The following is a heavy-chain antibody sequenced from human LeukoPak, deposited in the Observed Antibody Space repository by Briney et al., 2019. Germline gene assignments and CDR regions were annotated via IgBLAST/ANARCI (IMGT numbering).Heavy chain of an antibody. Sequence: PSETLSLTCTVSGGSISSYYWSWIRQPPGKGLEWIGYIYYSGSTNYNPSLKSRVTISVDTSKNKFSLKLSSVTAADTAVYYCARLYAGLAFDIWGQATMVTVSS. V-gene: IGHV4-59*08. D-gene: IGHD2-8*01. CDR2: IYYSGST. CDR1: GGSISSYY. CDR3: ARLYAGLAFDI. J-gene: IGHJ3*02.